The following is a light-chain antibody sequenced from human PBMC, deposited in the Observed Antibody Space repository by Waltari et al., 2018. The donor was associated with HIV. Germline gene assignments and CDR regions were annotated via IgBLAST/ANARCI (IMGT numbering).Light chain of an antibody. J-gene: IGLJ1*01. CDR3: QSHDSSLSGYV. CDR2: GNS. Sequence: QSVLTHPPSVSGAPGQRVTISCPGSSPNIGAGYPEHWYQQLPGTAPKLLIYGNSNRPSGVPDRFSGSKSGTSASLAITGLQAEDEADYHCQSHDSSLSGYVFGTGTKVTVL. V-gene: IGLV1-40*01. CDR1: SPNIGAGYP.